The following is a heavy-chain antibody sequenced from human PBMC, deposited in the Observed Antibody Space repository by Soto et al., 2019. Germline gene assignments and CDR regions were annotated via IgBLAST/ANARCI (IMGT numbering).Heavy chain of an antibody. J-gene: IGHJ4*01. V-gene: IGHV3-23*01. D-gene: IGHD6-19*01. CDR3: AKDKRFGIAVADPWDYFYY. CDR1: GFTFSSYA. Sequence: GGSLRLSCAASGFTFSSYAMSWVRQAPGKGLEWVSAISGSGGSTYYADSVKGRFTISRDNSKNTLYLQMNSLRAEDTAVYYCAKDKRFGIAVADPWDYFYYCGQGTSVTVSS. CDR2: ISGSGGST.